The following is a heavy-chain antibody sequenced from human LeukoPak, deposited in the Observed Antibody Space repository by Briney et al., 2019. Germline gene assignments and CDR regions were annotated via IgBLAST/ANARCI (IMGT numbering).Heavy chain of an antibody. D-gene: IGHD1-1*01. CDR3: AKGVANWSDGFIGY. CDR2: ISGSGGST. Sequence: PGGSLRLPCAASGFTFSSYAMSWVRQAPGKGLEWVSAISGSGGSTYYADSVKGRFTISRDNSKNTLYLQMNSLRAEDTAVYYCAKGVANWSDGFIGYWGQGTLVTVSS. J-gene: IGHJ4*02. V-gene: IGHV3-23*01. CDR1: GFTFSSYA.